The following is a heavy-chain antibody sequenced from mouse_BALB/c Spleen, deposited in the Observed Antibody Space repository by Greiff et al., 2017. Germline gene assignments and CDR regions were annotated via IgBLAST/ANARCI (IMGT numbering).Heavy chain of an antibody. CDR2: IYWDDDK. J-gene: IGHJ2*01. Sequence: QVTLKVSGPGILQPSQTLSLTCSFSGFSLSTSGMGVSWIRQPSGKGLEWLAHIYWDDDKRYNPSLKSRLTISKDTSRNQVFLKITSVDTADTATYYCARPGTGYFDYWGQGTTLTVSS. CDR1: GFSLSTSGMG. V-gene: IGHV8-12*01. D-gene: IGHD4-1*01. CDR3: ARPGTGYFDY.